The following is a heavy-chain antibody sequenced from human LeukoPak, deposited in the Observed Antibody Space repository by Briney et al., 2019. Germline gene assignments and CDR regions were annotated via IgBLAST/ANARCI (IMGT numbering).Heavy chain of an antibody. CDR3: ARAVGDYRYYYYYYGMDV. CDR2: INHSGST. CDR1: GGSFSGYY. J-gene: IGHJ6*02. Sequence: SETLSLTCAVYGGSFSGYYWSWIRQPPGKGLEWIGEINHSGSTNYNPSLKSRVTISVDSSKNQFSLRLSSVTAADTAVYYCARAVGDYRYYYYYYGMDVWGQGTTVTVSS. V-gene: IGHV4-34*01. D-gene: IGHD4-17*01.